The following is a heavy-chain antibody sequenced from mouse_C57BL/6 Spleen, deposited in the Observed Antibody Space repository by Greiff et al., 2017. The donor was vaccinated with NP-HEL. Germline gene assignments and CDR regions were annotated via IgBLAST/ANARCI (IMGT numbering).Heavy chain of an antibody. Sequence: QVQLQQSGAELVRPGASVKLSCKASGYTFTDYYISWVKQRPGQGLEWIARIYPGSGNTYYNEKFKGKATLTAEKSSSTAYMQLSSLTSEDSAVYFCARNEAYYDGGWFAYWGQGTLVTVSA. J-gene: IGHJ3*01. CDR1: GYTFTDYY. D-gene: IGHD2-4*01. CDR3: ARNEAYYDGGWFAY. V-gene: IGHV1-76*01. CDR2: IYPGSGNT.